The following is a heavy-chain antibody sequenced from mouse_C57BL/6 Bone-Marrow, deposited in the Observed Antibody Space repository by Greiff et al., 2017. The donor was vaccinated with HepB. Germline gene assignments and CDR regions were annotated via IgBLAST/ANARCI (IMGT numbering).Heavy chain of an antibody. V-gene: IGHV1-19*01. Sequence: VQLQQSGPVLVKPGASVKMSCKASGYTFTDYYMNWVKQSHGKSLEWIGVINPYNGGTSYNQKFKGKATLTVDKSSSTAYMELNSLTSEDSAVYYCARRGPNFDYWGQGTTLTVSS. CDR2: INPYNGGT. CDR3: ARRGPNFDY. D-gene: IGHD3-3*01. J-gene: IGHJ2*01. CDR1: GYTFTDYY.